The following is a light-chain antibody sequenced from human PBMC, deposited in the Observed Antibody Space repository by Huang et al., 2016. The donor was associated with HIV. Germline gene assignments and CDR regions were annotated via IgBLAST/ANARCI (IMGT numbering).Light chain of an antibody. V-gene: IGKV3-20*01. CDR3: QQYLSSPLT. Sequence: DIVLTQSPGTLSLSPGARAALSCRAIQNITNNYLAWYQQRPGQAPRLLIYGASNRAMGIPDRFSGSGSGTDFTLIINRLEPQDSAVYYCQQYLSSPLTFGGGTNVEIK. CDR2: GAS. J-gene: IGKJ4*01. CDR1: QNITNNY.